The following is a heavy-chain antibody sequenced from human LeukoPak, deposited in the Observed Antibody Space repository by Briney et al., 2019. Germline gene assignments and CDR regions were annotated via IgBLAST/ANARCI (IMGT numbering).Heavy chain of an antibody. CDR1: GGSFSGYY. D-gene: IGHD3-22*01. J-gene: IGHJ3*02. CDR3: ARDHSYYYDSSGYFNAFDI. Sequence: SETLSLTCAVYGGSFSGYYWSWIRQPPGKGLEWIGEINHSGSTYYNPSLKSRVTISVDTSKNQFSLKLSSVTAADTAVYYCARDHSYYYDSSGYFNAFDIWGQGTMVTVSS. V-gene: IGHV4-34*01. CDR2: INHSGST.